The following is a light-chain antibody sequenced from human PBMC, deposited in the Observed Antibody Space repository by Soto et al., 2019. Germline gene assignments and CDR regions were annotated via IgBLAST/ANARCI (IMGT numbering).Light chain of an antibody. J-gene: IGKJ3*01. Sequence: EIVLTQSTGTLSLSPGERATLSCRASQSLSNIYLAWYQQKPGQAPRVLIYGVSTRATGIPDRFSGSGSGTDLTLTISRLEPEDFAVYYCQQYGTLPFTFGPGTKVDIK. CDR1: QSLSNIY. CDR2: GVS. V-gene: IGKV3-20*01. CDR3: QQYGTLPFT.